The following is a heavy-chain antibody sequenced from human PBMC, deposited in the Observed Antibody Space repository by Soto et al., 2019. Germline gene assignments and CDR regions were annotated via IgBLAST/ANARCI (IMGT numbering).Heavy chain of an antibody. CDR3: ATVSYITSYGMDV. V-gene: IGHV1-24*01. J-gene: IGHJ6*02. Sequence: ASVKVTCKVSGYTLTELSMRWVRQAPGKGLEWMGGFDPEDGETIYAQKFQGRVTMTEDTSTDTAYMELSSLRSEDTAVYYCATVSYITSYGMDVWGQGTTVTVSS. D-gene: IGHD1-26*01. CDR2: FDPEDGET. CDR1: GYTLTELS.